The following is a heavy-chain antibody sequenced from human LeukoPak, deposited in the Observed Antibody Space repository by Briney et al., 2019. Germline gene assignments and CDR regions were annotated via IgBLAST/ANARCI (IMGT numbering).Heavy chain of an antibody. Sequence: GGSLRLSCAASRFTFSSYAMSWVSQARGKGLEWVSAISGSGGSTYYADSVKGRFTISRDNAKKSLYLQMNSLRAEDTAVYYCARVGTPDFWGQGTRVTVSS. V-gene: IGHV3-23*01. CDR3: ARVGTPDF. CDR2: ISGSGGST. CDR1: RFTFSSYA. J-gene: IGHJ4*02.